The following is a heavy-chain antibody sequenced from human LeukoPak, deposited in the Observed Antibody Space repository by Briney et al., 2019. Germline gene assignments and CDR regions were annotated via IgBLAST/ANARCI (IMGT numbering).Heavy chain of an antibody. V-gene: IGHV4-4*07. D-gene: IGHD5-18*01. Sequence: SETLSLTCTVSGGSISSYYWSWIRQPAGKGLEWIGRIYTSGSTNYNPSLKSRVTMSVDTSKNQFALKLSSVTAADTAVYYCAKVGRGTAMVTVPSDWFDPWGQGTLVTVSS. CDR3: AKVGRGTAMVTVPSDWFDP. CDR1: GGSISSYY. CDR2: IYTSGST. J-gene: IGHJ5*02.